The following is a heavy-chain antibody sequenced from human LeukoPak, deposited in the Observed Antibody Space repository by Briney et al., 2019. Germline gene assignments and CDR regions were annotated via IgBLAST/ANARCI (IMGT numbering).Heavy chain of an antibody. CDR3: ARDSNWNQPDY. Sequence: GGSLRLSCAASGFTFSTYAMHWVRQAPGKGLEWVAVMSHDGRNKFYADSAKGRFTISRDNSKNTLYLQMSSLGGEDTAVFYCARDSNWNQPDYWGQGTLVTVSS. V-gene: IGHV3-30*04. CDR2: MSHDGRNK. D-gene: IGHD1-20*01. J-gene: IGHJ4*02. CDR1: GFTFSTYA.